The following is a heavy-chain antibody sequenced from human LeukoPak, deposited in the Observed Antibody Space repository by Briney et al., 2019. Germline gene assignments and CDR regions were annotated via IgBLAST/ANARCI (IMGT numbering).Heavy chain of an antibody. CDR1: GFTFNNAW. J-gene: IGHJ4*02. Sequence: GGSLRLSCAASGFTFNNAWMSWVRQAPGKGLGWVGRIRSKTDGGTADYAAPVKGRFTISRDDSKNTLYLQMNSLKTEDTAVYYCSPALLCSGGSCYSIVGYWGQGTLVTVSS. CDR2: IRSKTDGGTA. D-gene: IGHD2-15*01. V-gene: IGHV3-15*01. CDR3: SPALLCSGGSCYSIVGY.